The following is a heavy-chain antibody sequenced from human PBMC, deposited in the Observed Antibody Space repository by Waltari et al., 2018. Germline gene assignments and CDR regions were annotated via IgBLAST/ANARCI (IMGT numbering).Heavy chain of an antibody. V-gene: IGHV3-53*01. CDR2: IYSGGST. CDR3: ARDPVGATSAFDI. Sequence: EVQLVESGGGLVKPGGSLRLSCAASGFTVSSNYMSWVRQAPGKGLEWGSVIYSGGSTYYADSVKGRFTISRDNSKNTLYLQMNSLRAEDTAVYYCARDPVGATSAFDIWGQGTMVTVSS. CDR1: GFTVSSNY. D-gene: IGHD1-26*01. J-gene: IGHJ3*02.